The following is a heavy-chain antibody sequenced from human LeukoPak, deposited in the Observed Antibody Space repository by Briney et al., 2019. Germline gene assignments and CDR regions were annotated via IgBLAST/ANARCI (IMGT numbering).Heavy chain of an antibody. CDR2: TSHDGSYK. Sequence: PGGSLRLSSAASGFTFSSYAIHWVRQAPGKGLEWVALTSHDGSYKYYADSVKGRFTISRDNSKNTLYLQMNSLRAEDTAVYYCARGPSGYHNTGGQGTLVAVSS. D-gene: IGHD5-12*01. J-gene: IGHJ4*02. CDR1: GFTFSSYA. V-gene: IGHV3-30*14. CDR3: ARGPSGYHNT.